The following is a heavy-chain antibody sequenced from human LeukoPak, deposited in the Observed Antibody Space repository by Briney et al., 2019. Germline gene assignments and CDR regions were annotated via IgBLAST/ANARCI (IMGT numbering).Heavy chain of an antibody. J-gene: IGHJ4*02. CDR1: GASIRSSF. CDR2: LSMRGTT. Sequence: SETLSLTCTVSGASIRSSFWNWIRQPPGRGLEWIGYLSMRGTTNYNPSLKSRVTISADTSENQFSLKVSSVTAADTAVYYCTRNRGYYVNDYWGQGVLVTVSS. D-gene: IGHD1-26*01. V-gene: IGHV4-59*01. CDR3: TRNRGYYVNDY.